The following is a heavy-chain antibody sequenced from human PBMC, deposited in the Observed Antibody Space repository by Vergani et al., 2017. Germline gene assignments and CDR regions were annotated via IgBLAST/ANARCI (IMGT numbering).Heavy chain of an antibody. J-gene: IGHJ4*02. Sequence: LQLVESGGGLVQPGGSLRLSCAASGFTFSSYAMSWVRQAPGKGLEFVAFIQFDGSNQYYADSVKGRFTLSRDFSKNTLYLQMNSLRTDDTATYYCAKHFRGWGIDYWGQGTQVIVSS. CDR2: IQFDGSNQ. CDR1: GFTFSSYA. D-gene: IGHD3-16*01. CDR3: AKHFRGWGIDY. V-gene: IGHV3-30*02.